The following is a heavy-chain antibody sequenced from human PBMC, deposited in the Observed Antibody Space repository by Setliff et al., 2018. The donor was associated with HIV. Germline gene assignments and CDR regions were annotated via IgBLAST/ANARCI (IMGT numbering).Heavy chain of an antibody. D-gene: IGHD6-19*01. J-gene: IGHJ4*02. CDR3: ASVAATDYFDY. V-gene: IGHV1-18*01. CDR2: ISTYSDEA. CDR1: GDTFSNSA. Sequence: ASVKVSCKASGDTFSNSAIYWVRQAPGQGLEWMGWISTYSDEASYAENLQGRVTMTTDTSTSTAYMDLRSLRSGDTAVYYCASVAATDYFDYWGQGTLVTVSS.